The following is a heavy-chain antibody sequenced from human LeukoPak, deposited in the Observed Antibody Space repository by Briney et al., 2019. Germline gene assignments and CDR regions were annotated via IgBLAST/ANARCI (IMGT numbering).Heavy chain of an antibody. D-gene: IGHD6-13*01. CDR2: ISWDGSNK. Sequence: GGSLRLSCAASGFTFSNAWMSWVRQAPGKGLEWVAVISWDGSNKYYAETAKGRFTISRDNSKNTLYLQMNSLRAEDTAVYYCAKDLAPQSSSWPSDYWGQGTLVAVSS. V-gene: IGHV3-30*18. J-gene: IGHJ4*02. CDR3: AKDLAPQSSSWPSDY. CDR1: GFTFSNAW.